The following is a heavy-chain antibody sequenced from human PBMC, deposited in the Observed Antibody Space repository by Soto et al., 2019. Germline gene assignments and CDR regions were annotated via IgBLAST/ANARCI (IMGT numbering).Heavy chain of an antibody. V-gene: IGHV3-72*01. CDR1: GFTLSDHY. Sequence: QTVGSLRLSCAVSGFTLSDHYIDWVRQAPGKGLEWVGRSRDKPQGYSTAYAASVKGRFTTSRDESKNSAYLQMNSLKTEDTAVYYCVRATYFSDSSGYTRCLDYWGQGTLVTVSS. J-gene: IGHJ4*02. CDR2: SRDKPQGYST. CDR3: VRATYFSDSSGYTRCLDY. D-gene: IGHD3-22*01.